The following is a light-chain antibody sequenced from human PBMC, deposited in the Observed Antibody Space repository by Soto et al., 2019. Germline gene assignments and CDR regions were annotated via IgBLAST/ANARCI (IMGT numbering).Light chain of an antibody. CDR3: QQRSNWPLT. CDR2: DAS. V-gene: IGKV3-11*01. J-gene: IGKJ4*01. Sequence: EIVLTQSPATLSLSPGERATLSCRASQNVSSYLAWYQQKTGQAPRLLIYDASNRATGIPARFSGSGSGTDFTLTISSLEPEDFAVYYCQQRSNWPLTFGGGTKVDIK. CDR1: QNVSSY.